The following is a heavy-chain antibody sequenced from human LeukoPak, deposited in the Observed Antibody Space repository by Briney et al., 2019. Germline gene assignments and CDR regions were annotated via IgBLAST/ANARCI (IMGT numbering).Heavy chain of an antibody. D-gene: IGHD2-21*02. Sequence: GASVKVSCKASGYTFTSYGISWVRQAPGQGLEWMGRISAYNGNTNYAQKLQGRVTMTTDTSTSTAYMELRSLGSDDTAVYYCARDSFVVVTAKGFDPWGQGTLVTVSS. CDR3: ARDSFVVVTAKGFDP. V-gene: IGHV1-18*01. J-gene: IGHJ5*02. CDR1: GYTFTSYG. CDR2: ISAYNGNT.